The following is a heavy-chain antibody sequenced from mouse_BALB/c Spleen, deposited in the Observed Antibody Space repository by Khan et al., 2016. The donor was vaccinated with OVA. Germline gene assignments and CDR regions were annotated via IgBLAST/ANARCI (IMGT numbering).Heavy chain of an antibody. D-gene: IGHD1-1*01. CDR2: INPHIGET. J-gene: IGHJ2*01. V-gene: IGHV1-20*02. CDR3: SRKNGGDFDY. CDR1: GYSFTGYF. Sequence: EVELVESGPELVKPGASVKISCKASGYSFTGYFMNWVMQSHGKSLEWIGRINPHIGETFYNQKFEGKATLTVDESSSKVHMELRSLASEDSVVYYCSRKNGGDFDYWGQGTTLTVSS.